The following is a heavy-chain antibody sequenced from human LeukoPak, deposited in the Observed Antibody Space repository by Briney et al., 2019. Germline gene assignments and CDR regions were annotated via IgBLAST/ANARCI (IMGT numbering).Heavy chain of an antibody. CDR3: ARSSYDSSGYYYEEGYFDY. D-gene: IGHD3-22*01. CDR2: IYYSGST. CDR1: GGSISSYY. Sequence: SETLSLTCTVSGGSISSYYWSWIRQPPGKGLEWIGYIYYSGSTNYNPSLKSRVTISVDTSKNLFSLKLSSVTAADTAVYYCARSSYDSSGYYYEEGYFDYWGQGTLVTVSS. V-gene: IGHV4-59*01. J-gene: IGHJ4*02.